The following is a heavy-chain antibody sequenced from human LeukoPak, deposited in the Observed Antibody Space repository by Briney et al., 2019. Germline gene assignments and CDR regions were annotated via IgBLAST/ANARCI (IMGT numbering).Heavy chain of an antibody. CDR2: ISYDGSNK. V-gene: IGHV3-30*18. Sequence: SCKASGNTFTTYYLHWVRQAPGKGLEWVAVISYDGSNKYYADSVKGRFTISRDNSKNTLYLQMNSLRAEDTAVYYCAKDRYYYGSGSSMPADYWGQGTLVTVSS. CDR3: AKDRYYYGSGSSMPADY. CDR1: GNTFTTYY. J-gene: IGHJ4*02. D-gene: IGHD3-10*01.